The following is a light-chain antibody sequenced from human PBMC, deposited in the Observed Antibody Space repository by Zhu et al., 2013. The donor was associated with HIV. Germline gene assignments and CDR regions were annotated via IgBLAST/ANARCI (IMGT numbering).Light chain of an antibody. CDR2: DDT. J-gene: IGLJ2*01. CDR3: QVWDNINDHLVV. Sequence: SYVLTQPPSVPAAPGKTARITCGGNNIGSKSVHWYQQKPGQAPVMVIHDDTNRPSGIPERFSGSNSGNTATLTISRVEAGDEADYYCQVWDNINDHLVVFGGGTKLTVL. V-gene: IGLV3-21*04. CDR1: NIGSKS.